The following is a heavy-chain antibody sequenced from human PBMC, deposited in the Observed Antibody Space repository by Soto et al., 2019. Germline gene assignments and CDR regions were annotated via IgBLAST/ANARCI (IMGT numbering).Heavy chain of an antibody. CDR3: ARESAVDGSDAFDI. D-gene: IGHD6-19*01. J-gene: IGHJ3*02. CDR2: IWYDGSNK. CDR1: GFIFDNYG. V-gene: IGHV3-33*01. Sequence: QVQLVESGGGVVQPGRSLRLSCAASGFIFDNYGMHWVRQARGKGLEWVAVIWYDGSNKYYVDSVKGRFTISRDNAKNTIYLQMNTLRAEDTAVYYCARESAVDGSDAFDIWGQGTTVTVS.